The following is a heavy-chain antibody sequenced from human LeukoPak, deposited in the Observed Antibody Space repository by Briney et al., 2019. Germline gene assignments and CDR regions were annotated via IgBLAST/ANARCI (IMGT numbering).Heavy chain of an antibody. CDR2: IYYSGNT. J-gene: IGHJ4*02. V-gene: IGHV4-39*01. CDR3: ARQTGSGLFILP. Sequence: PSETLSLTCTVSGVSISSSNSFWGWIRQPPGKVLEWNGSIYYSGNTYYDASVKSQVSISIDKSKNQFSLRLTSVTAADTAVYYCARQTGSGLFILPGGQGTLVTVSS. CDR1: GVSISSSNSF. D-gene: IGHD3/OR15-3a*01.